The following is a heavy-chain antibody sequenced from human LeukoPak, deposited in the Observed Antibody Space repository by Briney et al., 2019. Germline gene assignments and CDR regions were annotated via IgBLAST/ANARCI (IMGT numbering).Heavy chain of an antibody. CDR2: IYYSGST. J-gene: IGHJ5*02. Sequence: KPSETLSLTCAVYGGSFSGYYWSWIRQHPGKGLEWIGYIYYSGSTYYNPSLKSRVTISVDTSKNQFSLKLSSVTAADTAVYYCARDYYDSSGWFDPWGQGTLVTVSS. CDR3: ARDYYDSSGWFDP. CDR1: GGSFSGYY. V-gene: IGHV4-31*11. D-gene: IGHD3-22*01.